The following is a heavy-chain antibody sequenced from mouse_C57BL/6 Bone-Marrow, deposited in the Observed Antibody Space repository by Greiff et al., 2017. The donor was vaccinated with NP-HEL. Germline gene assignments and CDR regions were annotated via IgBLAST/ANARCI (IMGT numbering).Heavy chain of an antibody. CDR3: TREVVTTCEFAY. CDR2: ISSGGDYI. J-gene: IGHJ3*01. D-gene: IGHD2-2*01. Sequence: EVHLVESGEGLVKPGGSLKLSCAASGFTFSSYAMSWVRQTPEKRLEWVAYISSGGDYIYYADTVKGRFTISRDNARNTLYLQMSSLKSEDTAMYYCTREVVTTCEFAYWGQGTLVTVSA. V-gene: IGHV5-9-1*02. CDR1: GFTFSSYA.